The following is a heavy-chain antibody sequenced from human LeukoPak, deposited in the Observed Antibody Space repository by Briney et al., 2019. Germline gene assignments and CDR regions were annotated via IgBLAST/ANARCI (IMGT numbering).Heavy chain of an antibody. CDR3: ARFGTRHNCCHPGVDT. Sequence: PSETLSLTCTVSGYSLSSGFYCGWIRQPPGKGLGWIPTIFHSGDTYYNPSLESRVTISMDTSKNQFSLRLNSVTAANTGLYCCARFGTRHNCCHPGVDTGGQGTADTVSS. D-gene: IGHD1-1*01. CDR1: GYSLSSGFY. CDR2: IFHSGDT. J-gene: IGHJ4*02. V-gene: IGHV4-38-2*02.